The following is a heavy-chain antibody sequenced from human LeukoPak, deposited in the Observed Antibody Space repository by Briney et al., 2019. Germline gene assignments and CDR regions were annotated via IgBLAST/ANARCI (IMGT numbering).Heavy chain of an antibody. D-gene: IGHD2-21*02. CDR3: ARGLLFSWFDP. Sequence: SQTLSLTCTVSGGSISSGGYYWSWIRQPPGKGLEWIGYIYYSGSTYYNPSLKSRVTISVDTSKNQFSLKLSSVTAADTAVYYCARGLLFSWFDPWGQGTLGTLSS. CDR2: IYYSGST. CDR1: GGSISSGGYY. J-gene: IGHJ5*02. V-gene: IGHV4-31*03.